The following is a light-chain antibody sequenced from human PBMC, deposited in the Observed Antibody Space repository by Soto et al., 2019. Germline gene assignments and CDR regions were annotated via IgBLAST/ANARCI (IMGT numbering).Light chain of an antibody. J-gene: IGLJ1*01. CDR3: GTWDSTLSAGV. V-gene: IGLV1-51*01. CDR1: SSNIGHNY. Sequence: QSVLTQPPSVSAAPGQKVTISCSGSSSNIGHNYVSWYQQLPGTAPKLLIYENNKRPSGIPDRFSGSKSVTSATLGITGLQTGDEADFYCGTWDSTLSAGVFGTGTKLTVL. CDR2: ENN.